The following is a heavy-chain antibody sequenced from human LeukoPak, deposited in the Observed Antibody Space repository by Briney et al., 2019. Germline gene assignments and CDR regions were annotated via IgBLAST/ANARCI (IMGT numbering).Heavy chain of an antibody. CDR3: ARGRDHSSSWGDYYYMDV. CDR2: IIPIFGTA. V-gene: IGHV1-69*05. Sequence: PVASVKVSCKASGGTFSSYAISWVRQAPGQGLEWMGGIIPIFGTANYAQKFQGRVTITTDESTSTAYMELSSLRSEDTAVYYCARGRDHSSSWGDYYYMDVWGKGTTVTVSS. J-gene: IGHJ6*03. CDR1: GGTFSSYA. D-gene: IGHD6-13*01.